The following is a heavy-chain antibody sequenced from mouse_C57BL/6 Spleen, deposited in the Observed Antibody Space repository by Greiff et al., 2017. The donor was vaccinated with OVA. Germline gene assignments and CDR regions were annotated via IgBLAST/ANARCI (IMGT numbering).Heavy chain of an antibody. Sequence: EVQLQESGGDLVKPGGSLKLSCAASGFTFSSYGMSWVRQTPDKRLEWVATISSGGSYTYSPDSVKGRFTISRYNAKNTLYLQMSSLKSEDTAMYYCARLTDGFAYWGQGTLVTVSA. J-gene: IGHJ3*01. CDR2: ISSGGSYT. CDR3: ARLTDGFAY. V-gene: IGHV5-6*01. CDR1: GFTFSSYG.